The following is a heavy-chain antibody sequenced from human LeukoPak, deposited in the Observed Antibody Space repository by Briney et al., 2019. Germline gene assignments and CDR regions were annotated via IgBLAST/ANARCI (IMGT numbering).Heavy chain of an antibody. CDR1: GYTFTSYG. V-gene: IGHV1-18*01. CDR3: ARDLEDIVVVPAVPFDY. D-gene: IGHD2-2*01. Sequence: ASVKVSCKASGYTFTSYGISWVRQAPGQGLEWMGWISAYNGNTNYAQKLHGRVTMTTDTSTSTAYMELRSLRSDDTAVYYCARDLEDIVVVPAVPFDYWGQGTLVTVSS. CDR2: ISAYNGNT. J-gene: IGHJ4*02.